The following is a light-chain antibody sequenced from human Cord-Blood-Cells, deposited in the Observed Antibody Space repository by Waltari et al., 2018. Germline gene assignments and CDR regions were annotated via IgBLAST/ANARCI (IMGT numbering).Light chain of an antibody. CDR3: QQDYSDPFT. CDR2: AAS. Sequence: AIRMTQSPSSFSASTGDRVTITCRASQGISSYLAWYQQKPGKAPKLLSYAASTLQSGVASRFSGSGSGTDFTLTISCLQSEDCATYYCQQDYSDPFTFGGGTKVEIK. J-gene: IGKJ4*01. V-gene: IGKV1-8*01. CDR1: QGISSY.